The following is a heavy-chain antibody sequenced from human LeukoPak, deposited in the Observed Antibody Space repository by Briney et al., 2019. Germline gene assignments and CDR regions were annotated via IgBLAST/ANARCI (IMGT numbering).Heavy chain of an antibody. CDR1: GFTFSSYG. Sequence: HPGGSLRLSCAASGFTFSSYGMHWVRQAPGKGLEWVAVISYDGSNKYYADSVKGRFTISRDNSKNTLYLQMNSLRAEDTAVYYCAKGTQYYYDSSGYQYYWGQGTLVTVSS. V-gene: IGHV3-30*18. J-gene: IGHJ4*02. CDR3: AKGTQYYYDSSGYQYY. CDR2: ISYDGSNK. D-gene: IGHD3-22*01.